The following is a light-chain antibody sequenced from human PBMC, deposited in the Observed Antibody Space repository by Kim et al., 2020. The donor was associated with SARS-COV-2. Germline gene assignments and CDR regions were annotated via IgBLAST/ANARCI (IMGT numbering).Light chain of an antibody. V-gene: IGKV3-20*01. CDR1: QSITRNY. CDR2: SVS. J-gene: IGKJ1*01. Sequence: PPAKRATLACRASQSITRNYLAWYQQRAGQAPRLLIHSVSSRATGIPDRISGSGSGTDFTLTISRLEPEDFAVYYCQHYGSSSGTFGPGTKVDIK. CDR3: QHYGSSSGT.